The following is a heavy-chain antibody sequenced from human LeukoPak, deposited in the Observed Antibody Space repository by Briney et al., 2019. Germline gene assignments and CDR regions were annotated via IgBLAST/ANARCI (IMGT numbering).Heavy chain of an antibody. V-gene: IGHV5-51*01. CDR1: GYSFTSYW. J-gene: IGHJ6*03. CDR3: ARHGDSSGYYYFNYYYMDV. Sequence: GESLKISCKGSGYSFTSYWIGWVRQMPGKGLEWMGIIYPGDSDTRYSPSFQGQVTISADKSISTAYLQWSSLKASDTAMYYCARHGDSSGYYYFNYYYMDVWGKGTRSPSP. D-gene: IGHD3-22*01. CDR2: IYPGDSDT.